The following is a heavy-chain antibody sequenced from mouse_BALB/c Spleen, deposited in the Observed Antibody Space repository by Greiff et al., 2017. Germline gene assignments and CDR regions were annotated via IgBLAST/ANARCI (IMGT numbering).Heavy chain of an antibody. J-gene: IGHJ4*01. V-gene: IGHV3-6*02. D-gene: IGHD2-2*01. CDR2: ISYDGSN. CDR3: ATSTMVTSYYAMDY. CDR1: GYSITSGYY. Sequence: EVKLVESGPGLVKPSQSLSLTCSVTGYSITSGYYWNWIRQFPGNKLEWMGYISYDGSNNYNPSLKNRISITRDTSKNQFFLKLNSVTTEDTATYYCATSTMVTSYYAMDYWGQGTSVTVSS.